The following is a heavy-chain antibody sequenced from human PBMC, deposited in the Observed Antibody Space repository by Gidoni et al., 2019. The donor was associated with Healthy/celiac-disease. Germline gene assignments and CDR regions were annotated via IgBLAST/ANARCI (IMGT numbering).Heavy chain of an antibody. J-gene: IGHJ6*02. CDR2: IRSKANSYAT. CDR3: TRYSYGDYVWYGMDV. CDR1: AFTFRGSS. Sequence: EVQLVASGGGLVPPGGSLQLACAASAFTFRGSSMHRVRQSSGKGLEWVGRIRSKANSYATAYAASVKGRFTISRDDSKNTAYRQMNGLKTEDTAVYYCTRYSYGDYVWYGMDVWGQGTTVTVSS. D-gene: IGHD4-17*01. V-gene: IGHV3-73*02.